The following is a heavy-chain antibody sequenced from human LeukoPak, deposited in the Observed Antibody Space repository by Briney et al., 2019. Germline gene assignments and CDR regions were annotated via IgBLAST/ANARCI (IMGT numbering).Heavy chain of an antibody. Sequence: ATVKVSCKASGGTFISYAISWVRQAPGQGLEWMGGIIPIFGTANYAQKFQGRVTITADESTSTAYMELSSLRSEDTAVYYCARLPYYDILTGYYTDPHYYYGMDVWGQGTTVTVSS. CDR2: IIPIFGTA. CDR3: ARLPYYDILTGYYTDPHYYYGMDV. CDR1: GGTFISYA. D-gene: IGHD3-9*01. J-gene: IGHJ6*02. V-gene: IGHV1-69*13.